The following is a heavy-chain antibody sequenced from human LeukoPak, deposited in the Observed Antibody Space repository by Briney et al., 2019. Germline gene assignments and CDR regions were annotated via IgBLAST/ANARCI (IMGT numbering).Heavy chain of an antibody. CDR3: ARGRPYSGGYHLDY. CDR1: GGSFSGYY. J-gene: IGHJ4*02. CDR2: INHSGST. D-gene: IGHD1-26*01. V-gene: IGHV4-34*01. Sequence: SETLSLTCAVYGGSFSGYYWSWIRQPPGRGLEWIGEINHSGSTNYNPSLKSRVTISVDTSKNQFSLKLSSVTAADTAVYYCARGRPYSGGYHLDYWGQGTLVTVSA.